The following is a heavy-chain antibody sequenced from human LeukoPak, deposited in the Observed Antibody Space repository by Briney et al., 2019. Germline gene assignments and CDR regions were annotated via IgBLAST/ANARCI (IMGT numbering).Heavy chain of an antibody. V-gene: IGHV4-4*02. J-gene: IGHJ4*02. Sequence: SETLSLTCAVSGVSVSSTNWWSWVRQPPGKGLEWIGEISQTGRTNYNPSLKSRVTMSVDKSKNHFSLRVNSVTAADTAVYYCARAEGYIMMGDWGQGILVTVSS. CDR1: GVSVSSTNW. CDR2: ISQTGRT. D-gene: IGHD6-13*01. CDR3: ARAEGYIMMGD.